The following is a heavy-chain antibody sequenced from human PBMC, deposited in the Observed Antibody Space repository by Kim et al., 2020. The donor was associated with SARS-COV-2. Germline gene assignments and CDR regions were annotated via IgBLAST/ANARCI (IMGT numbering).Heavy chain of an antibody. Sequence: TNYELKFQDRVTMTADSASHTAYMELRSLKSDDTAVYYCVRGTWGDINDYWGQGTLVTVSS. V-gene: IGHV1-18*01. J-gene: IGHJ4*02. D-gene: IGHD3-16*01. CDR3: VRGTWGDINDY. CDR2: T.